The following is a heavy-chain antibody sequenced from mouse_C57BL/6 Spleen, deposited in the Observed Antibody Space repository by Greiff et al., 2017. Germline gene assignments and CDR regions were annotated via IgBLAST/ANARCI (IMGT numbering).Heavy chain of an antibody. CDR1: GYTFTDYE. D-gene: IGHD1-1*01. CDR3: TRARYYGSSPAGFAY. Sequence: QVQLQQSGAELVRPGASVTLSCKASGYTFTDYEMHWVKQTPVHGLEWIGAIDPETGGTAYNQKFKGKAILTADKSSSTAYMELRSLTSEDSAVYYCTRARYYGSSPAGFAYWGQGTLVTVSA. V-gene: IGHV1-15*01. J-gene: IGHJ3*01. CDR2: IDPETGGT.